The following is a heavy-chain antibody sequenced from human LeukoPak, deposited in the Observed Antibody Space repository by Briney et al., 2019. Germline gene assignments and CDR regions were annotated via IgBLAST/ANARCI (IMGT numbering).Heavy chain of an antibody. V-gene: IGHV1-24*01. D-gene: IGHD3-10*01. J-gene: IGHJ4*02. CDR2: FDPEDGET. CDR1: GYTLTELP. CDR3: ATDLAMVRGVIGGDY. Sequence: GASVKVSCKVSGYTLTELPMHWVRQAPGKGLEWMGGFDPEDGETIYAQKFQGGVTMTEDTSTDTAYMELSSLTSDDTAVYYCATDLAMVRGVIGGDYWGQGTLVTVSS.